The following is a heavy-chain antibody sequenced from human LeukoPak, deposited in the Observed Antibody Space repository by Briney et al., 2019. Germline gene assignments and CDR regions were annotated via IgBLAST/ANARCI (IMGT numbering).Heavy chain of an antibody. V-gene: IGHV1-69*13. CDR2: IIPIFGTA. D-gene: IGHD6-6*01. Sequence: ASVKVSCKASGGTFSSYAISWVRQAPGQGLEWMGGIIPIFGTANYAQKFQGRVTITADESTSTAYMELSSLRSEDTAVYYCASSIAARPTHEYAFDIWGQGTMVTVSS. CDR3: ASSIAARPTHEYAFDI. CDR1: GGTFSSYA. J-gene: IGHJ3*02.